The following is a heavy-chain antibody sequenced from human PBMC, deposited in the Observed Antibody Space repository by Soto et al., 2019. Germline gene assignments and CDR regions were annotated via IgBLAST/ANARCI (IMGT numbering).Heavy chain of an antibody. CDR1: GGTFSSYA. CDR2: IIPIFGTA. J-gene: IGHJ5*02. V-gene: IGHV1-69*12. CDR3: ARVGADYYDSSGYYRS. D-gene: IGHD3-22*01. Sequence: QVQLVQSGAEVKKPGSSVKVSCKASGGTFSSYAISWVRQAPGQGLEWMGGIIPIFGTANYAQKFQGRVTITAAASTSTAYMELGSMRSEDTAVYYCARVGADYYDSSGYYRSWGQGTLVTVSS.